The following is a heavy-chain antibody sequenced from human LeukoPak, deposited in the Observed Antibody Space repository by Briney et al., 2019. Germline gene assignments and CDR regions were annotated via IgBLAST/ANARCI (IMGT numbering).Heavy chain of an antibody. CDR1: GFTVSSNY. V-gene: IGHV3-30-3*01. Sequence: GGSLRLSCAASGFTVSSNYMSWVRQAPGKGLEWVAVISYDGSNKYYADSVKGRFTISRDNSKNTLYLQMNSLRAEDTAVYYCATDVRGVTDAFDIWGQGTMVTVSS. D-gene: IGHD3-10*01. J-gene: IGHJ3*02. CDR2: ISYDGSNK. CDR3: ATDVRGVTDAFDI.